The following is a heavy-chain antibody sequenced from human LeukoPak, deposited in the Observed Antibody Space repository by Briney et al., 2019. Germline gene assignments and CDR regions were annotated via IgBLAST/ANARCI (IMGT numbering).Heavy chain of an antibody. Sequence: GGSLRLSCAASGFTFSSYGMHWVRQAPGKGLEWVAVIWYDGSNKYYADSVKGRFTISRDNSKNTLYLQTNSLRAEDTAVYYCVRDRGSGGSCSNYWGQGTLVTVSS. CDR2: IWYDGSNK. J-gene: IGHJ4*02. CDR3: VRDRGSGGSCSNY. V-gene: IGHV3-33*01. CDR1: GFTFSSYG. D-gene: IGHD2-15*01.